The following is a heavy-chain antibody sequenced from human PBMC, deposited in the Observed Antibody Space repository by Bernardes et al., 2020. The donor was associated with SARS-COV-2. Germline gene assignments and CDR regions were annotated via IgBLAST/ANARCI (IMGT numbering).Heavy chain of an antibody. V-gene: IGHV3-33*01. J-gene: IGHJ5*02. CDR2: IWSDGSKK. Sequence: GGSLRLSCAASGFTFRSYGMHWVRQAPGKGLEWVSIIWSDGSKKYYADSVKGRFTISRDNSKNTLYLQMNSLRAEDTALYYCARVYSGTWSHLDLWGQGTLVTVSS. D-gene: IGHD6-13*01. CDR3: ARVYSGTWSHLDL. CDR1: GFTFRSYG.